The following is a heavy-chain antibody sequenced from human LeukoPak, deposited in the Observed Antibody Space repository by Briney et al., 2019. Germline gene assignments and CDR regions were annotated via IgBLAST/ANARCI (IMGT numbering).Heavy chain of an antibody. CDR1: GFTFSDYD. V-gene: IGHV3-69-1*02. CDR3: GRAFPPLRTSSAGDL. J-gene: IGHJ4*02. D-gene: IGHD3-16*01. CDR2: ISGLSTHI. Sequence: PGRSLRLPCSASGFTFSDYDMNWVRQAPGKGLEWVSSISGLSTHIYYGDSVKGRFSISRDNAKNSVYLQMNSLGVEDTAIYYCGRAFPPLRTSSAGDLWGQGILVTVSS.